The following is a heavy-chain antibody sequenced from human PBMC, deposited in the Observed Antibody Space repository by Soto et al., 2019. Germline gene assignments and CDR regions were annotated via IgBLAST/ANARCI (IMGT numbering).Heavy chain of an antibody. Sequence: LSLTCAVYGGSFSGYYWSWIRQPPGKGLEWIGEINHSGSTNYNPSLKSRVTISVDTSKNQFSLKLSSVTAADTAVYYCARSNVYYDSSGYYAHFDYWGQGTLVTVSS. CDR2: INHSGST. V-gene: IGHV4-34*01. D-gene: IGHD3-22*01. CDR3: ARSNVYYDSSGYYAHFDY. CDR1: GGSFSGYY. J-gene: IGHJ4*02.